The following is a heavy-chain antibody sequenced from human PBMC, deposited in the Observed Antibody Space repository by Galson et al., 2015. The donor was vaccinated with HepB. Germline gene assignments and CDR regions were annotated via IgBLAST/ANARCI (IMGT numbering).Heavy chain of an antibody. V-gene: IGHV3-66*01. CDR2: LHSDGSP. Sequence: LRLSCAASGFSVSSNYMHWVRQAPGKGLEWVSLLHSDGSPSYADSVKGRFTISRDNSKNTRYLQMNSLRAENTAVYYCASPFGIAVSTVRDAFDMWGQGTMVTVSS. CDR1: GFSVSSNY. J-gene: IGHJ3*02. D-gene: IGHD6-19*01. CDR3: ASPFGIAVSTVRDAFDM.